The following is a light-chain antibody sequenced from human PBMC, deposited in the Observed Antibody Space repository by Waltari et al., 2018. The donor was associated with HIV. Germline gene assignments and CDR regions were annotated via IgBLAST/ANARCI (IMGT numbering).Light chain of an antibody. V-gene: IGKV2-30*01. CDR3: MQGKNWPFT. J-gene: IGKJ4*01. Sequence: LMTQSPLSLSFTLRQPASISFRSIESLVYSDGNTYLNWFHQRPGQSPRRLIYKISIRDSGVPDRFSGSGSDTDFTLTISTVQAEDVGIFYCMQGKNWPFTFGGGTKVEI. CDR2: KIS. CDR1: ESLVYSDGNTY.